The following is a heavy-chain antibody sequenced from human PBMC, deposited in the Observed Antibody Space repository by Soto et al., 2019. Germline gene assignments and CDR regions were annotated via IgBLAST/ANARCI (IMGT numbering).Heavy chain of an antibody. CDR1: GYTFTSYG. D-gene: IGHD2-2*01. Sequence: ASVKVSCKASGYTFTSYGISWVRQAPGQGLEWMGRIIAILGIANYAQKFQGRVTITADKSTSTAYMELSSLRSEDTAVYYCARNSDIVVVPAAGLPFDYWGQGTLVTVSS. CDR3: ARNSDIVVVPAAGLPFDY. CDR2: IIAILGIA. V-gene: IGHV1-69*04. J-gene: IGHJ4*02.